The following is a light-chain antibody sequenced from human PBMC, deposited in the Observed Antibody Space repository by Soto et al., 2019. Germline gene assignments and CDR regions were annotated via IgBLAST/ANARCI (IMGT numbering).Light chain of an antibody. CDR2: KAS. J-gene: IGKJ4*01. Sequence: DIQMTQSPSTLSASVGDRVTITCRSSQSISSWLDWYQQKPGKAPKLLIYKASSLESGVPSRFSGSGSGTEFTLTISSLQPDDFATYYCQQYNSYPHTFGGGTKVEIK. CDR3: QQYNSYPHT. CDR1: QSISSW. V-gene: IGKV1-5*03.